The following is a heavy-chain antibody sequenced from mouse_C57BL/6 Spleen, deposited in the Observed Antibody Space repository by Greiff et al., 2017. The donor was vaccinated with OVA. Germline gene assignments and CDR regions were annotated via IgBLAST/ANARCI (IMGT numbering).Heavy chain of an antibody. CDR3: ARGYEDYYAMDY. CDR1: GFTFSSYG. V-gene: IGHV5-6*01. Sequence: VQLKESGGDLVKPGGSLKLSCAASGFTFSSYGMSWVRQTPDKRLEWVATISSGGSYTYYPDSVKGRFTISRDNAKNTLYLQMSSLKSEDTAMYYCARGYEDYYAMDYWGQGTSVTVSS. D-gene: IGHD2-3*01. CDR2: ISSGGSYT. J-gene: IGHJ4*01.